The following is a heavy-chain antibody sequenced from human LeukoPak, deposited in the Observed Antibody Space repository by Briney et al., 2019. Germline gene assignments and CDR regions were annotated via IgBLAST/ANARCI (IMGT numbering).Heavy chain of an antibody. Sequence: QPGRSLRLSCAASGFTFSSYAMHWVRQAPGKGLEWVAVISYDGSNKYYADSVKGRFTISRDNSKNTLYLQMNSLRAEDTAVYYCARDGHVLLRFGELWFDYWGQGTLVTVSS. CDR2: ISYDGSNK. D-gene: IGHD3-10*01. J-gene: IGHJ4*02. CDR1: GFTFSSYA. V-gene: IGHV3-30*04. CDR3: ARDGHVLLRFGELWFDY.